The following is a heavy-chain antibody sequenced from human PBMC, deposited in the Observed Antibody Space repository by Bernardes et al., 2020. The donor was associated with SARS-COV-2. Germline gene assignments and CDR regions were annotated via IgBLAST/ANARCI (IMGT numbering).Heavy chain of an antibody. D-gene: IGHD2-15*01. CDR3: ARTCSGVNCSGGLDY. J-gene: IGHJ4*02. V-gene: IGHV3-33*01. Sequence: GGSLRLSCAASGFTFSTYRIHWVRQAPGKGLEWVAVIWSDGSNKYYADSVKGRFTISRDNSKNTVYLQMNSLRAEDTAVYYCARTCSGVNCSGGLDYWGQGTLVTVSS. CDR1: GFTFSTYR. CDR2: IWSDGSNK.